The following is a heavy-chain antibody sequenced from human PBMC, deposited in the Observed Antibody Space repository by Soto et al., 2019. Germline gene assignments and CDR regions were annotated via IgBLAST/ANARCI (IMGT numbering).Heavy chain of an antibody. V-gene: IGHV4-4*02. J-gene: IGHJ3*02. CDR1: SGSISSSNW. Sequence: QVQLQESGPGLVKPSGTLSLTCAVSSGSISSSNWWSWVRQPPGKGLEWIGEIYHSGSTNYNPSLKSRVTISVDKSTNQFSLKRSSVTAADTAVYYCAGGITVAGPSRDGFDIWCQGTMVTVSS. CDR2: IYHSGST. D-gene: IGHD6-19*01. CDR3: AGGITVAGPSRDGFDI.